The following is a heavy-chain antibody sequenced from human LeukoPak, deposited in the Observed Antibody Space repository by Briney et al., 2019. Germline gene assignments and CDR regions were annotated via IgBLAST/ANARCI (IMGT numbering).Heavy chain of an antibody. V-gene: IGHV3-48*01. D-gene: IGHD3-9*01. J-gene: IGHJ4*02. CDR2: ISSSSSTI. CDR1: GFTFSSYS. CDR3: AKDDILTGYNLDY. Sequence: GGSLRLSCAASGFTFSSYSMNWVRQAPGKGLEWVSYISSSSSTIYYADSVKGRFTISRDNAKNSLYLQMNSLRAEDTAVYYCAKDDILTGYNLDYWGREPWSPSPQ.